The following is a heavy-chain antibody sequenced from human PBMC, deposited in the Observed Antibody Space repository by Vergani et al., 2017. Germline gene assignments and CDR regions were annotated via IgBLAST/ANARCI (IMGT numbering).Heavy chain of an antibody. J-gene: IGHJ6*02. Sequence: EVQLVESGGGVVQPGGSLRLSCAASGFTFDDYAMHWVRQAPGKGLELGSLISGEGGSKYYADSVQGRFTIARDNSKNALYLQMNSLRTEDPALYYCAKDRAFHYYYGMDVWGQGTTVTVSS. D-gene: IGHD3-16*01. CDR3: AKDRAFHYYYGMDV. CDR2: ISGEGGSK. V-gene: IGHV3-43*02. CDR1: GFTFDDYA.